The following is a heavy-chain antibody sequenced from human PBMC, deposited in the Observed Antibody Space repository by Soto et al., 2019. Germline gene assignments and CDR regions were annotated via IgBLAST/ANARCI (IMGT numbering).Heavy chain of an antibody. V-gene: IGHV4-30-4*01. D-gene: IGHD2-15*01. CDR2: IYYSGST. Sequence: SETLSLTCTVSGGSISSGDYYWSWIRQPPGKGLEWIGYIYYSGSTYYNPSLKSRVTLSVDTSKNHFSVRLNSVTAADTAVYYCAPLTVSLSGPYGIHVWGQGTTVTVSS. CDR1: GGSISSGDYY. CDR3: APLTVSLSGPYGIHV. J-gene: IGHJ6*02.